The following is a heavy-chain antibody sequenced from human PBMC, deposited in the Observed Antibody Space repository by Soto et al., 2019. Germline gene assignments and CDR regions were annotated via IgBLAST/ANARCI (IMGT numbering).Heavy chain of an antibody. CDR2: ISGYNGDT. D-gene: IGHD2-8*01. V-gene: IGHV1-18*01. CDR3: AKNGQPPYYYYGLDV. CDR1: GYTFTRYG. Sequence: ASVKVSCKASGYTFTRYGISWVRQAPGQGLERMGWISGYNGDTNYAQKFQGRVSMTIDTSTTTAYMELRSLTSDDTAVYYCAKNGQPPYYYYGLDVWGQGTKVTSP. J-gene: IGHJ6*02.